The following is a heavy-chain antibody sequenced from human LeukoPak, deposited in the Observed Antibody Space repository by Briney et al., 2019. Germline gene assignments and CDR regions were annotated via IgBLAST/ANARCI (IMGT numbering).Heavy chain of an antibody. CDR1: GGSINNYY. Sequence: SETLSLTCTVSGGSINNYYWSWLRQPAGKGLEWIGRIYTRGSPNFNPSLKSRVTMFVDKSEKQFSLMLRPVTAADTAVYYCARGRYFSADICCGGDAFDIWGQGTMVSVSS. CDR2: IYTRGSP. V-gene: IGHV4-4*07. CDR3: ARGRYFSADICCGGDAFDI. J-gene: IGHJ3*02. D-gene: IGHD2-15*01.